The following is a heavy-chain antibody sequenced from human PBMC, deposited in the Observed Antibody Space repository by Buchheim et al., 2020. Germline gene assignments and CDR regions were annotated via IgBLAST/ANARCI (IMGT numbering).Heavy chain of an antibody. Sequence: QVQLQESGPGLVKPSETLSLTCTVSGGSVSSGSYYWSWIRQPPGKGLEWIGYIYYSGSTNYNPSLKSRVTISVDTSKNPFSLKLSSVTAADTAVYYCARSPDTGYSYGYYYYYGMDVWGQGTT. CDR3: ARSPDTGYSYGYYYYYGMDV. CDR1: GGSVSSGSYY. D-gene: IGHD5-18*01. J-gene: IGHJ6*02. V-gene: IGHV4-61*01. CDR2: IYYSGST.